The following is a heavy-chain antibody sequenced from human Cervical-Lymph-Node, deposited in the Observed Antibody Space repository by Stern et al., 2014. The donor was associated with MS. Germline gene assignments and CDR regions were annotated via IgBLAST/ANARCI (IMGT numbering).Heavy chain of an antibody. CDR3: ARRDYYDSSGYYGDAFDI. Sequence: QVQLVESGAEVKKPGSSVKVSCKASGGTFSSYAISWVRQAPGQGLEWMGVIIPIFGTENYAQKFQGRVTITADESTTTAYMELSGLRSEDTAVYYCARRDYYDSSGYYGDAFDIWGQGTMVTVSS. CDR1: GGTFSSYA. J-gene: IGHJ3*02. V-gene: IGHV1-69*01. CDR2: IIPIFGTE. D-gene: IGHD3-22*01.